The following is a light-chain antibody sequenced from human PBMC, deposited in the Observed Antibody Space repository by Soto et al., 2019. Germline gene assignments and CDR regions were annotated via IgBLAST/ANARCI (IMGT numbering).Light chain of an antibody. CDR2: AAS. CDR1: QSISSY. J-gene: IGKJ4*01. CDR3: QQSYSNPPT. V-gene: IGKV1-39*01. Sequence: DIQMTQSPSSLSASVGDRFTITCRASQSISSYLNWYQQKPGKAPKLLIYAASSLQSGVPSRFSGSGSGTEFTLTISSLHPDDFSTYYCQQSYSNPPTFGGGTKVDIK.